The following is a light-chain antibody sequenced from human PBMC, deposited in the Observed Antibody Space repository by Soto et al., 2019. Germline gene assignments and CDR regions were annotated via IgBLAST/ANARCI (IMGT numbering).Light chain of an antibody. CDR1: QSVSSR. CDR2: GAS. V-gene: IGKV3-11*01. Sequence: EIVVTQSPGTLSLSPGERATLSCRASQSVSSRLAWYRQKPGQAPRLLIYGASNRATGIPARFSGSGSGTDFTLTISSLEPEDFAVYYCQQRSNWRIPFGQGTRLEIK. J-gene: IGKJ5*01. CDR3: QQRSNWRIP.